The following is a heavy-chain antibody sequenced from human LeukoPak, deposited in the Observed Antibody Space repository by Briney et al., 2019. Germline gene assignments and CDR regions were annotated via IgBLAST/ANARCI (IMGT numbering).Heavy chain of an antibody. V-gene: IGHV3-48*04. D-gene: IGHD3-9*01. J-gene: IGHJ4*02. Sequence: GGSLRLSCAASGFTFSSYSMNWVRQAPGKGLEWVSYISDRSSTIYYADSVKGRFTISRDNAKNSLYLQMNSLRAEDTAVYYCARQGLRYFDWLSIMGIDHWGQGTLVTVSS. CDR2: ISDRSSTI. CDR3: ARQGLRYFDWLSIMGIDH. CDR1: GFTFSSYS.